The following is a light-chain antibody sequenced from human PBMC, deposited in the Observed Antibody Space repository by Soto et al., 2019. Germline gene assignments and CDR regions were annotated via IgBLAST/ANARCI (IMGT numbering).Light chain of an antibody. CDR2: GAS. CDR3: QQYGSSPTT. V-gene: IGKV3-20*01. Sequence: EIVLTQSPGTLSLSPGERATLSCRASQSVFNNHIGWYRQKPGQAPRRLIFGASFRATGIPDRFSGSGSGTDFSLTISRLEPEDFAVYYCQQYGSSPTTFGQGTKVEIK. J-gene: IGKJ1*01. CDR1: QSVFNNH.